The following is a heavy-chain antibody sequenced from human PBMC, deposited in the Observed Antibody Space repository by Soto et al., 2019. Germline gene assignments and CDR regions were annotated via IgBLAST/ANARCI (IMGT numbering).Heavy chain of an antibody. CDR1: GFTFSSYA. V-gene: IGHV3-23*01. D-gene: IGHD6-19*01. CDR3: AKGIAVAANTIDY. J-gene: IGHJ4*02. CDR2: ISGSGGST. Sequence: GGSLRLSCAASGFTFSSYAMGWVRQAPGKGLEWVSAISGSGGSTYYADSVRGRFTISRDNSKNTLYLQMNSLRAEDTAVYYCAKGIAVAANTIDYWGQGTLVTVSS.